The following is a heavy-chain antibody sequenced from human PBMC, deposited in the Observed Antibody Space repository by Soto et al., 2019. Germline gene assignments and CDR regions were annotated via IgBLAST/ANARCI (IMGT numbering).Heavy chain of an antibody. CDR3: AKDRYNWNPQDLDY. CDR2: ISGTGGST. V-gene: IGHV3-23*01. CDR1: GFTFSGYA. Sequence: EVQLIESGGGLVQPGGSLRLSCAASGFTFSGYAMSWVRQAPGKGLEWVSGISGTGGSTSYADSVKGRFTISRDNSKNTLSLQMDSLRADDTAVYYCAKDRYNWNPQDLDYWGRGTLVTVSS. J-gene: IGHJ4*02. D-gene: IGHD1-20*01.